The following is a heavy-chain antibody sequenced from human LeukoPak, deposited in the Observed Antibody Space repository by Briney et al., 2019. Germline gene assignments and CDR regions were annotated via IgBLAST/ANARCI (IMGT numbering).Heavy chain of an antibody. CDR1: GFTFSSYA. D-gene: IGHD6-6*01. V-gene: IGHV3-23*01. Sequence: PGGSLRLSCAASGFTFSSYAMSWVRQAPGKGLEWVSAISDSGGSTYYADSVKGRFTISRDNSKNTLYLQMNSLRAEDTAVYYCAKDYWSILDAFDIWGQGTMVTVSS. J-gene: IGHJ3*02. CDR2: ISDSGGST. CDR3: AKDYWSILDAFDI.